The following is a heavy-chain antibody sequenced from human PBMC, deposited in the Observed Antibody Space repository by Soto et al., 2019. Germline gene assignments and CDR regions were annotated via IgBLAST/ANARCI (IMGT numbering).Heavy chain of an antibody. V-gene: IGHV6-1*01. Sequence: SRTLSLTCAISGDSVSSNSAAWNWIRQSPSRGLEWLGRTYYRSKWFNDYAVSVKSRITINPDTSKNQFSLQLNSVTPEDTAVYYCSRDRAVAGTYYYGMDVWGQGTTVTVSS. D-gene: IGHD6-19*01. J-gene: IGHJ6*02. CDR1: GDSVSSNSAA. CDR3: SRDRAVAGTYYYGMDV. CDR2: TYYRSKWFN.